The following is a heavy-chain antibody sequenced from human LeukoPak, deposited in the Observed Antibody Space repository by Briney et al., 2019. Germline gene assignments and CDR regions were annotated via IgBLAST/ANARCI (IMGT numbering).Heavy chain of an antibody. V-gene: IGHV3-23*01. CDR3: AKYPEDYVWGSPDY. J-gene: IGHJ4*02. Sequence: GGSLRLSCAASGFTFSSYAMSWVRQAPGKGLEWVSAISGSGGSTYYADSVKGRFTISRDNSKNTLYLQMNSLRAEDTAVYYCAKYPEDYVWGSPDYWGQGTLVTVSS. CDR1: GFTFSSYA. D-gene: IGHD3-16*01. CDR2: ISGSGGST.